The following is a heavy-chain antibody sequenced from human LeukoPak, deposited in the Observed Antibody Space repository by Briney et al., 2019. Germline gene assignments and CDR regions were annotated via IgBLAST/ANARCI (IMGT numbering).Heavy chain of an antibody. D-gene: IGHD2-2*01. Sequence: ASVKVSCKASGYTFTSYYMHWVRQAPGQGLEWMGITKPSGGSTSYAQKFQGRVTMTRDTSTSTVYMELSSLRSEDTAAYYCARAARYCSSTSCYYFDYWGQGTLVTVSS. J-gene: IGHJ4*02. CDR3: ARAARYCSSTSCYYFDY. V-gene: IGHV1-46*01. CDR1: GYTFTSYY. CDR2: TKPSGGST.